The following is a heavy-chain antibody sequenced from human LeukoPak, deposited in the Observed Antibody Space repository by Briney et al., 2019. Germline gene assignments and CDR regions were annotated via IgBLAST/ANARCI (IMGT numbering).Heavy chain of an antibody. Sequence: GGTLRLSCAASGFTFSKHGMNWVRQAPGKGLEWVSGISPSGDITYYADSVKGRFTISRDNSKNTLYLQVVSLTAEDTAVYYCAKDDAWLRFGEWSQGTLVTVSS. J-gene: IGHJ4*02. CDR2: ISPSGDIT. CDR3: AKDDAWLRFGE. CDR1: GFTFSKHG. V-gene: IGHV3-23*01. D-gene: IGHD5-12*01.